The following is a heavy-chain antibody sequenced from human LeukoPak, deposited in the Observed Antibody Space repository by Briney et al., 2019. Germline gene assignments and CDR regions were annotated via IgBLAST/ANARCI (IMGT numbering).Heavy chain of an antibody. Sequence: GGSLRLSCAASGFTFSSYSMNRVRQAPGKGLEWVSSISSSSSYIYYADSVKGRFTISRDNAKNSLYLQMNSLRAEDTAVYYCARAPGGIFDYWGQGTLVTVSS. CDR3: ARAPGGIFDY. CDR2: ISSSSSYI. J-gene: IGHJ4*02. CDR1: GFTFSSYS. D-gene: IGHD3-16*01. V-gene: IGHV3-21*01.